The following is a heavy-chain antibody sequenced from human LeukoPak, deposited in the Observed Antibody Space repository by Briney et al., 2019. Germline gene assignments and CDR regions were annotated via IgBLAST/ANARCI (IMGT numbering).Heavy chain of an antibody. CDR3: ARHDSFIPY. CDR1: GFTFSDYA. D-gene: IGHD3-16*02. V-gene: IGHV3-23*01. CDR2: ISDSGGST. J-gene: IGHJ4*02. Sequence: GGSLRLSCVASGFTFSDYAMSWVRQAPGKGLEWVSGISDSGGSTYYADSVKGRCTISRDNSKNAVSLQMNNLRAEDTAVYFCARHDSFIPYWGQGTLVTVTS.